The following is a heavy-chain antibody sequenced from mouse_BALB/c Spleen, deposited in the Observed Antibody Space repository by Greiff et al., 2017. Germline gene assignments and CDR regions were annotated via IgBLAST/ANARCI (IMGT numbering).Heavy chain of an antibody. J-gene: IGHJ2*01. Sequence: QVQLKQPGAELVKPGASVKMSCKASGYTFTSYWMHWVKQRPGQGLEWIGVIDPSDSYTSYNQKFKGKATLTVDTSSSTAYMQLSSLTSEDSAVYYCTRSQYGNSFFDYWGQGTTLTVSS. CDR1: GYTFTSYW. D-gene: IGHD2-10*02. V-gene: IGHV1S127*01. CDR3: TRSQYGNSFFDY. CDR2: IDPSDSYT.